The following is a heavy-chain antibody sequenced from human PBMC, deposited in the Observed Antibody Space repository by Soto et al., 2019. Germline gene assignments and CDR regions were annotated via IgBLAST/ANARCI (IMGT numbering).Heavy chain of an antibody. D-gene: IGHD2-15*01. CDR3: ATAGGSVSCGSGTHKYFYGMDV. CDR1: GFTFSRFW. J-gene: IGHJ6*02. V-gene: IGHV3-74*01. CDR2: INSDGSST. Sequence: EVQLVESGGGLVQRGGSLRVSCAASGFTFSRFWMHWVRQAPGMGLVWVSRINSDGSSTNYADSVKGRFTISRDNAKNTLYLRMNSMSAEDTDVYYCATAGGSVSCGSGTHKYFYGMDVWGQGTMVTVSS.